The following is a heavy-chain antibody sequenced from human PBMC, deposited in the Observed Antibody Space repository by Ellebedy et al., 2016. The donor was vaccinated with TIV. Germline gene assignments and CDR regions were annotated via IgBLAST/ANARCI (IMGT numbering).Heavy chain of an antibody. Sequence: GESLKISCAASGFTFSSDWMSWVRQAPGKGLEWVANIKQDGSEKYYLDSVKGRFTISRDNAKNSLYLQMNSLRAEDTAMYYCAGIADVRFDPWGQGTLVSVSS. J-gene: IGHJ5*02. D-gene: IGHD3-10*02. CDR2: IKQDGSEK. V-gene: IGHV3-7*01. CDR1: GFTFSSDW. CDR3: AGIADVRFDP.